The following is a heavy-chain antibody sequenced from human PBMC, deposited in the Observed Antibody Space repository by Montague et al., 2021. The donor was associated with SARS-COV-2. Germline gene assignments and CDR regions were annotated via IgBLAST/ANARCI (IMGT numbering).Heavy chain of an antibody. V-gene: IGHV4-31*11. CDR3: ATESLGYCSSTSCYGPHYGMDV. CDR2: IDYSGXT. D-gene: IGHD2-2*01. Sequence: TLSLTCAVSGGSISSGGYYWSWIRQYPGKGLEWIGYIDYSGXTXYXXXXKXRVTISVDTSKNQFSLKLSSVTAADTAVYYCATESLGYCSSTSCYGPHYGMDVWGQGTTVTVSS. J-gene: IGHJ6*02. CDR1: GGSISSGGYY.